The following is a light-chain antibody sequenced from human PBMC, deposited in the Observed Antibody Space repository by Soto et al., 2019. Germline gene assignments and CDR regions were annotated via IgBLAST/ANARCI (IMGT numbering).Light chain of an antibody. CDR2: DAS. Sequence: DVQMTQSPSTLAASVGDRVTITCRASENIKNWLAWYQQTPGKAPKVLISDASRLETGVPSRFSGSGYGTDSTLTNTSLQTDDFGTYHCQQYDVHPKTFGQGTKVDIK. J-gene: IGKJ1*01. V-gene: IGKV1-5*01. CDR3: QQYDVHPKT. CDR1: ENIKNW.